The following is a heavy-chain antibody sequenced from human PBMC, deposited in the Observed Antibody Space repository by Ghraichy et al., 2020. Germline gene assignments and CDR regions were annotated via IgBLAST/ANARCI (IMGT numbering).Heavy chain of an antibody. J-gene: IGHJ4*02. V-gene: IGHV3-30*02. CDR3: ANFVGTDPTGRFDN. Sequence: GGSLRLSCEGSGLTFSCCGMHWVRQAPGKGLEGVALISFDGTHKNYIESVKGRFSISRDNSKSTLYLQMNSLRVEDTAIYYCANFVGTDPTGRFDNWGQGTRVTVSS. CDR2: ISFDGTHK. CDR1: GLTFSCCG. D-gene: IGHD2-21*01.